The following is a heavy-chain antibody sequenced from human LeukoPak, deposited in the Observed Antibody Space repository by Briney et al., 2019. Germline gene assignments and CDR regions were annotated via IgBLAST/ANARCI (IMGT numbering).Heavy chain of an antibody. CDR1: GGSIISGNYY. CDR2: IYTTGST. D-gene: IGHD2-15*01. CDR3: ARGDCSGGSCYYYYFLDV. J-gene: IGHJ6*03. V-gene: IGHV4-61*02. Sequence: SQTLSLTCTVSGGSIISGNYYWSWIRQPAGKGLEWIGRIYTTGSTNYNPSLKSRVTISEDTSKNQFSLKLSSVTAADTAVYYCARGDCSGGSCYYYYFLDVWGKGTTVTISS.